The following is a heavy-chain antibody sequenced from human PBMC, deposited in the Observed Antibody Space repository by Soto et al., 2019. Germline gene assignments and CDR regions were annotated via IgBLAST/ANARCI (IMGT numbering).Heavy chain of an antibody. V-gene: IGHV3-9*01. D-gene: IGHD2-8*01. CDR1: GFIFDDYA. Sequence: GGSLRLPCVASGFIFDDYAIHWVRQRPGKGLEWVAGIDWNRANIGYGDSVKGRFTLSRDNARNSVLLEMSRLRSDDSALYYCVKDVGSRHYDFTNFDSWGRGTQVTVPQ. CDR3: VKDVGSRHYDFTNFDS. J-gene: IGHJ4*02. CDR2: IDWNRANI.